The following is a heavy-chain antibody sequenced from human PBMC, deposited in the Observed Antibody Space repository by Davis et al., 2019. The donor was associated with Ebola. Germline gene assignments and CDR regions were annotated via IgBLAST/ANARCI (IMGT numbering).Heavy chain of an antibody. CDR2: IIPIFGTA. Sequence: AASVKVSCKASGYTFTSYGISWVRQAPGQGLEWMGGIIPIFGTANYAQKFQGRVTMTTDTSTSTAYMELRSLRSDDTAVYYCAREFWQTWFDPWGQGTLVTVSS. J-gene: IGHJ5*02. V-gene: IGHV1-18*01. CDR3: AREFWQTWFDP. D-gene: IGHD3-3*01. CDR1: GYTFTSYG.